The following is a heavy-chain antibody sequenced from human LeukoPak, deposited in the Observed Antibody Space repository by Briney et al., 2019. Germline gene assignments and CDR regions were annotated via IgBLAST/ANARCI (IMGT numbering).Heavy chain of an antibody. J-gene: IGHJ4*02. CDR1: GYTFTSYY. Sequence: ASMKVSCKASGYTFTSYYMHWVRQAPGQGLEWMGIINPSGGSTTYAQKFQGRVTMTRDTSTRTVYMELSSLRSEDTAVYYCARAYADYVPFDYWGQGTLVTVSS. CDR2: INPSGGST. V-gene: IGHV1-46*01. D-gene: IGHD4-17*01. CDR3: ARAYADYVPFDY.